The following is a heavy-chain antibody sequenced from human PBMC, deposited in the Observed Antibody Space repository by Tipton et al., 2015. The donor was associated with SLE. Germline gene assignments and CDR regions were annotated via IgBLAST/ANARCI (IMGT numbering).Heavy chain of an antibody. D-gene: IGHD5-18*01. Sequence: SLRLSCAASGFNYDQYAMHWVRQVPGKGLEWVSGLSWNSNNIGYADSVKGRFTIPRDNAKNSLYLQLNSLRAEDTAVYYCAKVDRTNMVTSFDYWGQGTLVTVSS. CDR1: GFNYDQYA. CDR3: AKVDRTNMVTSFDY. V-gene: IGHV3-9*01. J-gene: IGHJ4*02. CDR2: LSWNSNNI.